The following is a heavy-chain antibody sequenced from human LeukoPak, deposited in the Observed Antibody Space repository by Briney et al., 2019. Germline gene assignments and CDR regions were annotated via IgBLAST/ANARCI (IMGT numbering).Heavy chain of an antibody. D-gene: IGHD5-24*01. Sequence: GGSLRLSCAASGFTFSSYDMNWVRQAPGKGLEWVSYISSSGRTKSYADSVKGRFTISRENAKNSLFLQMNSLRAEDTAVYYCARESGMAAISGTFDIWGQGTRVTVSS. V-gene: IGHV3-48*03. CDR3: ARESGMAAISGTFDI. J-gene: IGHJ3*02. CDR1: GFTFSSYD. CDR2: ISSSGRTK.